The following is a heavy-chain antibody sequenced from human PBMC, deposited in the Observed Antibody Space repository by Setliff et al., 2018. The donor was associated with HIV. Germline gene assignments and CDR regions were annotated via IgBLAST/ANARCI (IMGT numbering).Heavy chain of an antibody. CDR2: SRNKANSYTT. CDR3: TTDLGGSYHGWNY. V-gene: IGHV3-72*01. Sequence: PGGSLRLSCAASGFIFSDHYIDWVRQAPEKGLEWVGRSRNKANSYTTEYAASVKGRFTISRDDSKNTLYLQMNSLKTEDTAVYYCTTDLGGSYHGWNYWGQGTLVTVSS. J-gene: IGHJ4*02. CDR1: GFIFSDHY. D-gene: IGHD1-26*01.